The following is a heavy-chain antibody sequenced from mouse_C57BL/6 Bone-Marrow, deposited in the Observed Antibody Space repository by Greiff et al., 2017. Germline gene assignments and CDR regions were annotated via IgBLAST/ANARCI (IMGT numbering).Heavy chain of an antibody. V-gene: IGHV14-1*01. CDR2: IDPEDGDT. CDR1: GFNIKDYY. Sequence: EVKLQQSGAELVRPGASVKLSCTASGFNIKDYYMHWVKQRPEQGLEWIGRIDPEDGDTEYAPKFQGKATMTADTSSNTAYLQLSSLTSEDTAVYYCTVGGYDSPWFAYWGQGTLVTVSA. J-gene: IGHJ3*01. CDR3: TVGGYDSPWFAY. D-gene: IGHD2-4*01.